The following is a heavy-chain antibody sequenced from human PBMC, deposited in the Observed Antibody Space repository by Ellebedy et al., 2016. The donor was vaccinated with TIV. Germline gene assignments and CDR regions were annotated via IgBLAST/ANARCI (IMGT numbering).Heavy chain of an antibody. CDR3: ASRYSGSH. V-gene: IGHV4-34*01. J-gene: IGHJ4*02. CDR1: GFTFSDYY. D-gene: IGHD1-26*01. Sequence: GSLRLSXAASGFTFSDYYMSWIRQPPGKGLEWIGEINHSGSTNYNPSLKSRVTISVDTSKNQFSLKLSSVTAADTAVYYCASRYSGSHWGQGTLVTVSS. CDR2: INHSGST.